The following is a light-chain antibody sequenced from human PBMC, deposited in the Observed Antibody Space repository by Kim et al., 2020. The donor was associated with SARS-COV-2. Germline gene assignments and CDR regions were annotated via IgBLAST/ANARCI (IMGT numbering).Light chain of an antibody. J-gene: IGKJ2*01. Sequence: SASPGDKVTITCRLTQNIARYLAWFQQRPGKAPQLLISAAYTLHTGAPSRFSGSGSGTDFTLTINPLQSEDSATYFCQQYFDFPYTFGQGTKLEI. V-gene: IGKV1D-8*02. CDR2: AAY. CDR1: QNIARY. CDR3: QQYFDFPYT.